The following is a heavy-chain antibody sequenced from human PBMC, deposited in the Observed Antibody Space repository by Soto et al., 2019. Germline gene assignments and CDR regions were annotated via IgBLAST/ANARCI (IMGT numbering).Heavy chain of an antibody. CDR2: IIPVFGRP. CDR3: AREGSGYNL. V-gene: IGHV1-69*13. CDR1: GGSFGSFG. Sequence: SVKVSCKASGGSFGSFGISWVRQAPGQGLEWMGGIIPVFGRPNYAQRFRGRLTITADESTNTVYLELIDLRSEDTAVYYCAREGSGYNLWGQGTQVTVSS. J-gene: IGHJ1*01. D-gene: IGHD5-12*01.